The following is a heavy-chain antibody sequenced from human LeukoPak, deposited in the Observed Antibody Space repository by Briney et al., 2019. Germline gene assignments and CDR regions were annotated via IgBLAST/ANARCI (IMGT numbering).Heavy chain of an antibody. J-gene: IGHJ4*02. CDR2: IYYSGST. CDR3: ARVQYSSSSPLYYFDY. D-gene: IGHD6-6*01. CDR1: GGSISSYY. Sequence: SETLSFTCTVSGGSISSYYWSWIRQPPGKGLEWIGYIYYSGSTNYNPSLKSRVTISVDTSKNQFSLKLSSVTAADTAVYYCARVQYSSSSPLYYFDYWGQGTLVTVSS. V-gene: IGHV4-59*01.